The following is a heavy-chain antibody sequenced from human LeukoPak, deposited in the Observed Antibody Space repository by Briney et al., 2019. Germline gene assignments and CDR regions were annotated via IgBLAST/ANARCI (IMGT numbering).Heavy chain of an antibody. D-gene: IGHD5-12*01. J-gene: IGHJ4*02. Sequence: PSETLSLTCTVSGGXISSYYWSWIRQPPGKGLEWLGYIYYSGSTNYNPSLKSRVTISVDTSKNQFSLNLSSVTAADTAVYYCARGGGYSDYDFGYWGQGTLVTVSS. CDR1: GGXISSYY. V-gene: IGHV4-59*01. CDR3: ARGGGYSDYDFGY. CDR2: IYYSGST.